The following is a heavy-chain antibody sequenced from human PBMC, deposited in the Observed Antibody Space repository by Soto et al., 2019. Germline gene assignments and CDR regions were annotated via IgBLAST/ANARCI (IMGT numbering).Heavy chain of an antibody. J-gene: IGHJ6*02. Sequence: GESLKISCAASGFTFSNAWMSWVRQAPGKGLEWVGRIKSKTDGGTTDYAAPVKGRFTISRDDSKNTLYLQMNSLKTEDTAVYYCTTDRGRDSSGWYNGMDVWGQGTTVTVSS. CDR1: GFTFSNAW. V-gene: IGHV3-15*01. CDR2: IKSKTDGGTT. CDR3: TTDRGRDSSGWYNGMDV. D-gene: IGHD6-19*01.